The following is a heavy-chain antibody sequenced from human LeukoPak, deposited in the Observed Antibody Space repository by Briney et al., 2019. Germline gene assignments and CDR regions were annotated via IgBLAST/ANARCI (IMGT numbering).Heavy chain of an antibody. CDR2: ISGGGDYT. D-gene: IGHD1-26*01. CDR3: AKNLGASASYIN. CDR1: GFTFSSDA. Sequence: TGGSLRLSCAASGFTFSSDAMTWVRQAPGKGLEWVSAISGGGDYTYYADSVKGRFTISRDNSKNILYLQMNSLRAEDTALYYCAKNLGASASYINWGQGTLVTVTS. J-gene: IGHJ4*02. V-gene: IGHV3-23*01.